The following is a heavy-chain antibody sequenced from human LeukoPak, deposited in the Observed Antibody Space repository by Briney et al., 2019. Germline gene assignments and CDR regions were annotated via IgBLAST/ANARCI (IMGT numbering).Heavy chain of an antibody. CDR2: VDYNGAT. D-gene: IGHD3-16*01. J-gene: IGHJ4*02. CDR3: ARGYYEAFDY. Sequence: SEPVSLMCAVWGPSICSDHWKWLRQFRGRALVGIGNVDYNGATKYNPSLQSRVTISPDTSNIQSCLTLTSVTAADTALYFSARGYYEAFDYWGQGRLVTVSS. CDR1: GPSICSDH. V-gene: IGHV4-59*13.